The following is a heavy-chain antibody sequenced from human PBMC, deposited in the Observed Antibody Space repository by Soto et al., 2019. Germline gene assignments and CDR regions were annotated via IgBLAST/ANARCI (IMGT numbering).Heavy chain of an antibody. D-gene: IGHD6-6*01. V-gene: IGHV4-34*01. CDR1: GGSFSGYY. CDR2: INHSGST. J-gene: IGHJ6*02. CDR3: ARGWGEIAARGSYYYYGMDV. Sequence: SETLSLTCAVHGGSFSGYYWSWIRQPPGKGLEWIGEINHSGSTNYNPSLKSRVTISVDTSKNQFSLKLSSVTAADTAVYYCARGWGEIAARGSYYYYGMDVWGQGTTVTVSS.